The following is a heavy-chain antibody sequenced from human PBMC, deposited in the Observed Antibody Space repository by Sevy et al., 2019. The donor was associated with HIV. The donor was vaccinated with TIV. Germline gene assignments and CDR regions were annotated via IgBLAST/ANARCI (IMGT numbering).Heavy chain of an antibody. CDR1: GYTFTGQY. J-gene: IGHJ4*02. Sequence: ASVKVSCKASGYTFTGQYIHWVRQAPGQGLEWMGWINPNSGDTKYAQEFKGRVTMTWDTSISTAYMELSGLKSDDTAVYYCSRDLRLRGYSYGCFDYWGQGTLVTVSS. V-gene: IGHV1-2*02. D-gene: IGHD5-18*01. CDR2: INPNSGDT. CDR3: SRDLRLRGYSYGCFDY.